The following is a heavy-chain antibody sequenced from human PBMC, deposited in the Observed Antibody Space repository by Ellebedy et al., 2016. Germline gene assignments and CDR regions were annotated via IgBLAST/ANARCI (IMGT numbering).Heavy chain of an antibody. CDR1: GYTFSRFH. Sequence: ASVKVSXXASGYTFSRFHVYWVRQAPGQGLEWMGVIHPSGGSTSYAQNFQGRVTMTTDTSTSTVYMDLSSLTSADTAMYYCARGGGYSPNWYFDVWGRGTLVTVSS. V-gene: IGHV1-46*01. J-gene: IGHJ2*01. CDR3: ARGGGYSPNWYFDV. D-gene: IGHD5-18*01. CDR2: IHPSGGST.